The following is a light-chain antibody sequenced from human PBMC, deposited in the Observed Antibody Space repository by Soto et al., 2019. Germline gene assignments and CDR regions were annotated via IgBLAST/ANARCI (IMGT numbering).Light chain of an antibody. J-gene: IGKJ4*01. CDR3: QQDNSFTLT. CDR2: DAS. CDR1: QGISSW. V-gene: IGKV1D-12*01. Sequence: DLQMTQSPSSVSASVGDRVTITCRASQGISSWLAWYQQKPGKAPKLLIYDASSLQSGVTSRFIASGSWTDYTLTISSLQPEDFATYYCQQDNSFTLTFGGGTKVEIK.